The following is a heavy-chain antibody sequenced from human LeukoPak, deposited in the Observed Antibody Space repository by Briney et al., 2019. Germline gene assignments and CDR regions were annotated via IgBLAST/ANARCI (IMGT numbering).Heavy chain of an antibody. Sequence: SETLSLTCTVSGGSISTNYWSWIRQPAGKGLEWIGRIFASGSTNYNPSLKSRVTMSVDTSKNQFSLKLTSVTAADTAVYYCVRVSRIDYGANPEGDVWGKGITVIVSS. V-gene: IGHV4-4*07. J-gene: IGHJ6*04. D-gene: IGHD4/OR15-4a*01. CDR2: IFASGST. CDR1: GGSISTNY. CDR3: VRVSRIDYGANPEGDV.